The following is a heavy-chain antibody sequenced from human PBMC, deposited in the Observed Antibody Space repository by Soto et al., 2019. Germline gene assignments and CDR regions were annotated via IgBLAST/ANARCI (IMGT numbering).Heavy chain of an antibody. D-gene: IGHD3-16*01. CDR2: ITNTAFTT. CDR1: GFDFSTHA. CDR3: ARGLDTRHTKNIDH. Sequence: GGSLRLSCAASGFDFSTHALSLVRQAPGKGLEWLSSITNTAFTTHYADPGKGRFTISRANSRITLHLQINILRIDDTALYYCARGLDTRHTKNIDHLGQGALVTVSS. J-gene: IGHJ4*02. V-gene: IGHV3-23*01.